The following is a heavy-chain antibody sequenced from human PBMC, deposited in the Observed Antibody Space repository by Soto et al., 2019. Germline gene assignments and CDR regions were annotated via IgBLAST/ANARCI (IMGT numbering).Heavy chain of an antibody. J-gene: IGHJ2*01. CDR3: ARDGEGIVVVPAASSWYFDL. CDR2: IIPILGIA. V-gene: IGHV1-69*08. D-gene: IGHD2-2*01. Sequence: QVQLVQSGAEVKKPGSSVKVSCKASGGTFSSYTISWVRQAPGQGLEWMGRIIPILGIANYEQKFQGRVTISADKSTTTAHRELSSLGSEHTAVYYCARDGEGIVVVPAASSWYFDLWGRGTVVAVSS. CDR1: GGTFSSYT.